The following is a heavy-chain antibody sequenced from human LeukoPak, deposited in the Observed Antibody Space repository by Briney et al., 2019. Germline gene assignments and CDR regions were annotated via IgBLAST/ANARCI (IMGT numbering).Heavy chain of an antibody. J-gene: IGHJ4*02. CDR3: ARARGYFDY. Sequence: PSETLSLTCTVFGGSISSYYWSWIRQPPGKGLEWIGYIYYSGSTNYNPSLKSRVTISVDTSKNQFSLKLSSVTAADTAMYYCARARGYFDYWGQGSLVTVSS. CDR2: IYYSGST. CDR1: GGSISSYY. V-gene: IGHV4-59*01.